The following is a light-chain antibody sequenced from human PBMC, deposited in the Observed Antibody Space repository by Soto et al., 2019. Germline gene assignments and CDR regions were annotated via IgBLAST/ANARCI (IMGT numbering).Light chain of an antibody. CDR1: NIGSNT. J-gene: IGLJ1*01. V-gene: IGLV1-44*01. Sequence: QSVLTQPRSVSGSPGQSVTISCTGTNIGSNTVNWYQQLPGTAPKLLIYSNNQRPSGVPDRFSGSKSGTSASLAISGLQSEDEADYYCAAWDDSLNGYVFGTGTKV. CDR3: AAWDDSLNGYV. CDR2: SNN.